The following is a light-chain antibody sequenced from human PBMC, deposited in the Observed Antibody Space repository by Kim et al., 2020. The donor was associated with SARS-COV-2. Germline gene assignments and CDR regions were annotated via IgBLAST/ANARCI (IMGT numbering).Light chain of an antibody. CDR1: QGISTW. J-gene: IGKJ4*01. CDR2: GAS. Sequence: DIQMTQSPSSVSASVGDRVTITCRASQGISTWLAWYQQKPGEAPKLLIDGASSLQSGVPSRFSGSGSGTDFTLTISSLQPEDFATYFCQQASSYPITFGGGTKVDIK. V-gene: IGKV1D-12*01. CDR3: QQASSYPIT.